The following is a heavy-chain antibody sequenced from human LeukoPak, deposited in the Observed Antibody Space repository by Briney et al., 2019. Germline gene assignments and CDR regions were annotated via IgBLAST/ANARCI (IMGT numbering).Heavy chain of an antibody. V-gene: IGHV4-30-2*01. CDR3: ARGLYYYDNSGYYY. D-gene: IGHD3-22*01. CDR1: GGSISSGGYY. J-gene: IGHJ4*02. CDR2: IYHSGST. Sequence: SETLSLTCTVSGGSISSGGYYWSWIRQPPGKGLEWIGYIYHSGSTYYNPSLKSRVTISVDRSKNQFSLKLSSVTAADTAVYYCARGLYYYDNSGYYYWGQGTLVTVSS.